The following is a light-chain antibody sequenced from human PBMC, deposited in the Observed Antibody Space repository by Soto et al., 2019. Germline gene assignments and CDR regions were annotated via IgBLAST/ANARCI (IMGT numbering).Light chain of an antibody. Sequence: QSALTQPRSVSGSPGQSVAISCTGTGSDVGGYNSVSWCQQHPGKAPKLIIYDVTKRPSGVSDRFSGSKSGNTASLTISGLRAEDEADYSCCSYAGTYTYVFGTGTKLTVL. J-gene: IGLJ1*01. V-gene: IGLV2-11*01. CDR1: GSDVGGYNS. CDR3: CSYAGTYTYV. CDR2: DVT.